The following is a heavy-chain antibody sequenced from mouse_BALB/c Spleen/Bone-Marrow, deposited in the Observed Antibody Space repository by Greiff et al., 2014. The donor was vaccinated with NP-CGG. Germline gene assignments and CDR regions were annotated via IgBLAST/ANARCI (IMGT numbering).Heavy chain of an antibody. V-gene: IGHV2-5-1*01. D-gene: IGHD1-1*01. Sequence: QVQLKESGPSLVQPSQSLSITCTVSGFSLTNYGIYWVRQSPGKGLEWLGVIWRGGTTDYNAAFMSRLSITKDSSKSQVFFKMNSLQADDTAIYYCAKGHYGSSPFAYWGQGTLVTVSA. CDR2: IWRGGTT. CDR3: AKGHYGSSPFAY. J-gene: IGHJ3*01. CDR1: GFSLTNYG.